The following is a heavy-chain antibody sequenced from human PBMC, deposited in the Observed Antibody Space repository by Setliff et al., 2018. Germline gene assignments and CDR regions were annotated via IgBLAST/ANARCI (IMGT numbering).Heavy chain of an antibody. D-gene: IGHD3-16*01. CDR3: TTDPSPTFGGVIGAAFDI. J-gene: IGHJ3*02. CDR2: ISGSSVDT. Sequence: LRLSCVASGFTFSNYAINWVRQAPGQGLEWVSGISGSSVDTYYVDSVKGRFAISRDNSKNTLYLQMNSLKTGDTAVYYCTTDPSPTFGGVIGAAFDIWGQGTMVTVSS. CDR1: GFTFSNYA. V-gene: IGHV3-23*01.